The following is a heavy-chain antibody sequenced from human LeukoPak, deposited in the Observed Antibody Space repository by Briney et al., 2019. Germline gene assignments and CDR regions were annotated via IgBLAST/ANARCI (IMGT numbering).Heavy chain of an antibody. Sequence: PSETLSLTCTVSGGSISSYYWSWIRQPPGKGLEWIGYIYYSGSTNYNPSLKSRVTIPVDTSKNQFSLKLSSVTAADTAVYYCARDVYGGTGSFDYWGQGTLVTVSS. D-gene: IGHD3-10*02. CDR1: GGSISSYY. CDR2: IYYSGST. CDR3: ARDVYGGTGSFDY. J-gene: IGHJ4*02. V-gene: IGHV4-59*01.